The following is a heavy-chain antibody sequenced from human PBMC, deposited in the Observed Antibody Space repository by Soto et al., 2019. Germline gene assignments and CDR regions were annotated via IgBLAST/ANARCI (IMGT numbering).Heavy chain of an antibody. J-gene: IGHJ6*02. CDR2: IRSKAYGGTT. D-gene: IGHD3-9*01. CDR3: TRDLDAGKLLYFDWLLRAPYGMDV. Sequence: GGSLRLSCTASGFTFGDYAMSWFRQAPGKGLEWVGFIRSKAYGGTTEYAASVKGSFTISRDDSKSIAYLQMNSLKTEDTAVYYCTRDLDAGKLLYFDWLLRAPYGMDVWGQGTTVTVSS. V-gene: IGHV3-49*03. CDR1: GFTFGDYA.